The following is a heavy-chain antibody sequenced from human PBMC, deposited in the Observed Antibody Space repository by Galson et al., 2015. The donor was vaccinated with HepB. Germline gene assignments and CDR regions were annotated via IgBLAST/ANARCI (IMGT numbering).Heavy chain of an antibody. V-gene: IGHV3-30*18. J-gene: IGHJ3*02. Sequence: SLRLSCAASGFSFRSYGMHWVRQAPGKGLEWVAGISYDGGSKYADSVKGRFTISRDNSQNTLYLQMNSLRAEDTAVYYCAKEFFYDSSATDDALDIWGQGTMVTVSS. CDR2: ISYDGGSK. D-gene: IGHD3-22*01. CDR3: AKEFFYDSSATDDALDI. CDR1: GFSFRSYG.